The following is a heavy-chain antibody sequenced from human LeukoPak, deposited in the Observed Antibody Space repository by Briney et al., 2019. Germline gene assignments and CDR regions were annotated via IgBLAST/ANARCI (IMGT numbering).Heavy chain of an antibody. CDR1: GITFSDYW. CDR3: ARDYDFWSGYSFGY. V-gene: IGHV3-7*01. Sequence: GRSLRLSCATSGITFSDYWMTWVRQAPGKGLEWVANINLDGSEKNYVVSVKGRFTISRDNAKNSLYLQINSLRADDTAVYYCARDYDFWSGYSFGYWGQGTLVTVSS. J-gene: IGHJ4*02. D-gene: IGHD3-3*01. CDR2: INLDGSEK.